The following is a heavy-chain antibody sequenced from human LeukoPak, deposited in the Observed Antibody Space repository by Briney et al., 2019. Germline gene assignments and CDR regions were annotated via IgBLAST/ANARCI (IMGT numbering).Heavy chain of an antibody. Sequence: SETLPLTCAVSGGSISSGGYSWSWIRQPPGKGLEWIGYIYHSGSTYYNPSLKSRVTISVDRSKNQFSLKLSSVTAADTAVYYCARALGVRNYYFDYWGQGTLVTVSS. CDR2: IYHSGST. V-gene: IGHV4-30-2*01. J-gene: IGHJ4*02. CDR1: GGSISSGGYS. CDR3: ARALGVRNYYFDY. D-gene: IGHD1-14*01.